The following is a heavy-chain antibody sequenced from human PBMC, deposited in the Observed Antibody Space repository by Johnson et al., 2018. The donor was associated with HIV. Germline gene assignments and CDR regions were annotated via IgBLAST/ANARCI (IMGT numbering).Heavy chain of an antibody. CDR3: AKCIWGSSLIDAFDI. V-gene: IGHV3-11*04. CDR2: ISSSGTAK. D-gene: IGHD6-13*01. J-gene: IGHJ3*02. CDR1: GFTFSDYY. Sequence: QVQLVESGGGLVKPGGSLRLSCAASGFTFSDYYMNWVRQAPGKGLEWLSYISSSGTAKYYADSVKGRFTISRDNAKNSLYLQMNSLRAEDTAVYYCAKCIWGSSLIDAFDIWGQGTMVTVSS.